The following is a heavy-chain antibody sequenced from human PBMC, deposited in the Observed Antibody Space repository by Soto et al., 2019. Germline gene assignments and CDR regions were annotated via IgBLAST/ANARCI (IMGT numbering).Heavy chain of an antibody. CDR3: ARLEGLATISYYFDF. Sequence: QLQLQESGPGLVKPSETLSLTCSVSDDSINSDKYYWGWIRQPPGKGLEWIGSIYYRGNAYYNPSLQTQATLSLDKSRSPFSLKLNSVTAADSAVYFCARLEGLATISYYFDFWGPGALVTVSS. D-gene: IGHD3-9*01. CDR2: IYYRGNA. CDR1: DDSINSDKYY. J-gene: IGHJ4*02. V-gene: IGHV4-39*01.